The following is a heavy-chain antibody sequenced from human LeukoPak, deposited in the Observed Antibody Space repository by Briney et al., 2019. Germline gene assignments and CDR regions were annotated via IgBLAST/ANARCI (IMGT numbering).Heavy chain of an antibody. D-gene: IGHD6-13*01. CDR2: ISSNGVNT. Sequence: GGSLRLSCSGSGFTFSSSAMHWVHQAPGKGLEYVSSISSNGVNTYYADSVKGRFTISRDNAKNTLYLQMNSLRAEDTAVYYCARVGYSSSWYVDFWGQGTLVTVSS. J-gene: IGHJ4*02. CDR3: ARVGYSSSWYVDF. CDR1: GFTFSSSA. V-gene: IGHV3-64*04.